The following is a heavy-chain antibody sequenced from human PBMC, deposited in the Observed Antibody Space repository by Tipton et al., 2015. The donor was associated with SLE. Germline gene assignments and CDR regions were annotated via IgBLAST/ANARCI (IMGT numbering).Heavy chain of an antibody. V-gene: IGHV3-20*04. D-gene: IGHD1-7*01. J-gene: IGHJ6*02. CDR2: INWNGGST. CDR1: GFTFDDYG. CDR3: ARDRGAWNYLFSYYYGMDV. Sequence: SLRLSCAASGFTFDDYGMTWVRQAPGKGLEWVSGINWNGGSTGYADSVKGRFTISRDNAKNSLYLQMNSLRADDTALYYCARDRGAWNYLFSYYYGMDVWGQGTTVTVSS.